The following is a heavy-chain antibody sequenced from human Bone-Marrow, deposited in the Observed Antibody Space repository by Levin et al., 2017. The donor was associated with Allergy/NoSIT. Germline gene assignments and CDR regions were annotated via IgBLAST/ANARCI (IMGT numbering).Heavy chain of an antibody. V-gene: IGHV3-7*03. CDR3: SNYELNPRPHCY. CDR1: GFSFSDYW. D-gene: IGHD3-3*01. J-gene: IGHJ4*02. CDR2: IKQDGREK. Sequence: GGSLRLSCAASGFSFSDYWMSWVRQAPGKGLEWVANIKQDGREKYYVDSMKGRFSISRDNTKKTLYLQMNSLRVEDTAGYFCSNYELNPRPHCYWGQGTLVTVSS.